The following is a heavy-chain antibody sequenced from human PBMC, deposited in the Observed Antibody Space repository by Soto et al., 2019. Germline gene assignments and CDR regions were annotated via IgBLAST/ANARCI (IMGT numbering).Heavy chain of an antibody. CDR2: INPNSGGT. V-gene: IGHV1-2*04. CDR1: GYTFTGYY. Sequence: ASVKVSCKASGYTFTGYYMHWVRQAPGQGLEWMGWINPNSGGTNYAQKFQGWVTMTRDTSISTAYMELSRLRSDDTAVYYCARAAGDVLRYFDWSDYYYGMDVWGQGTTVTVS. D-gene: IGHD3-9*01. CDR3: ARAAGDVLRYFDWSDYYYGMDV. J-gene: IGHJ6*02.